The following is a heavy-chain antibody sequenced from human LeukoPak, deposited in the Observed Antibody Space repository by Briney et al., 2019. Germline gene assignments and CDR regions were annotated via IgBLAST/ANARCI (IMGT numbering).Heavy chain of an antibody. V-gene: IGHV3-21*01. CDR3: ARDLATHGSGSYGMDV. D-gene: IGHD3-10*01. CDR2: ISSSSSYI. Sequence: GGSLRLSCAASGFTFSSYTMNWVRQAPGKGLEWVSCISSSSSYIYYADSVKGRFTISRDNAKDSLYLQMNSLRAEDTAVYYCARDLATHGSGSYGMDVWGQGTTVTVSS. J-gene: IGHJ6*02. CDR1: GFTFSSYT.